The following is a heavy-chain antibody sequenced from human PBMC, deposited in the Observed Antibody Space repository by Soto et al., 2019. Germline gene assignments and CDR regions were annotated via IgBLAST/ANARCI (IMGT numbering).Heavy chain of an antibody. Sequence: PGGSLRLSCAASGFTFSSYGMHWVRQAPGKGLEWVAVISYDGSNKYYADSVKGRFTISRDNSKNTLYLQMNSLRAEDTAVYYCARDLEATVAAAGADYYYYYGMDVWGQGTTVTVSS. CDR1: GFTFSSYG. CDR2: ISYDGSNK. V-gene: IGHV3-30*03. J-gene: IGHJ6*02. CDR3: ARDLEATVAAAGADYYYYYGMDV. D-gene: IGHD6-13*01.